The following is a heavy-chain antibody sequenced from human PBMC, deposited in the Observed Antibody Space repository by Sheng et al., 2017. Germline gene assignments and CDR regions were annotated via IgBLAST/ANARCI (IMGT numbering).Heavy chain of an antibody. CDR2: MNPNSGNT. Sequence: QVQLVQSGAEVKKPGASVKVSCKASGYTFTSYDINWVRQATGQGLEWMGWMNPNSGNTGYAQKFQGRVTITRNTSISTAYMELSSLRSEDTAVYYCARGGCSGGSCYYGDWFDPWGQGTLVTVSS. V-gene: IGHV1-8*03. J-gene: IGHJ5*02. D-gene: IGHD2-15*01. CDR1: GYTFTSYD. CDR3: ARGGCSGGSCYYGDWFDP.